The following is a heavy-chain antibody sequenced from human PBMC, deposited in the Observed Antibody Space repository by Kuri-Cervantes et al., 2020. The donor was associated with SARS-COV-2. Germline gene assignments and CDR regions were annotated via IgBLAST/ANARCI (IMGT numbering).Heavy chain of an antibody. CDR3: ARHGGYYHLRSLNYYYYDMDV. D-gene: IGHD1-26*01. J-gene: IGHJ6*03. CDR1: GSSISSGYY. Sequence: SETLSLTCAVSGSSISSGYYWGWIRPPPGKGLEWIGSIYHSGSTYYNPSLKSRFTISVDTSKNQFSLKLSSVTAADTAVYYCARHGGYYHLRSLNYYYYDMDVWGKGTTVTVSS. CDR2: IYHSGST. V-gene: IGHV4-38-2*01.